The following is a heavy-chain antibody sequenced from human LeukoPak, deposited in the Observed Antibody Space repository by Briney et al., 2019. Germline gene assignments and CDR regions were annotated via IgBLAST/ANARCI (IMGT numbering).Heavy chain of an antibody. CDR2: IFYSGST. V-gene: IGHV4-39*07. J-gene: IGHJ4*02. D-gene: IGHD3-10*01. CDR1: GGSISTSNYY. Sequence: SETPSLTCTVSGGSISTSNYYWGWIRQPPGKGLEWIGNIFYSGSTYYSPSLRSRVTISLDTSRNQFSLKLNSVTAADTAVYYCARETLDYYGSGSYYRYFDYWGQGTLVTVSS. CDR3: ARETLDYYGSGSYYRYFDY.